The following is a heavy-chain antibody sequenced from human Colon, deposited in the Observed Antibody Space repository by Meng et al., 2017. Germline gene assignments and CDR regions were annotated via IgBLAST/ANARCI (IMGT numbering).Heavy chain of an antibody. V-gene: IGHV1-69*01. CDR1: GVTFNNCA. CDR3: ARERVATTAVDF. CDR2: IIPIFGKT. Sequence: QVQLVQTGAGLGRPGPSVKLSCTASGVTFNNCAFNWGRKAPGPGLGWMWEIIPIFGKTNYAQKFQGRVTITADGSTNTSFMELSSLISEDSAVYYCARERVATTAVDFWGLGTLVTVSS. J-gene: IGHJ4*02. D-gene: IGHD1-1*01.